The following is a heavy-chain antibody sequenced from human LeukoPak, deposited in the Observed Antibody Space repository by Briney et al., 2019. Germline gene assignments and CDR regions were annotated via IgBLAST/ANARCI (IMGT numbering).Heavy chain of an antibody. CDR3: AREYYSDSSGYFNDFDF. D-gene: IGHD3-22*01. V-gene: IGHV7-4-1*02. Sequence: GASVKVSCKASGGTFSSYTISWVRQAPGQGLEWMGWINTNTGNPTYAQGFTGRFVFSLDTSVSTAYLQISSLKAEDTAVYYCAREYYSDSSGYFNDFDFWGQGTLVTVSS. J-gene: IGHJ4*02. CDR1: GGTFSSYT. CDR2: INTNTGNP.